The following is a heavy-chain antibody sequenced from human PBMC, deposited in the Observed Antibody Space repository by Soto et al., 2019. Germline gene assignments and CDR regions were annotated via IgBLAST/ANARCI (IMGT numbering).Heavy chain of an antibody. CDR1: GFTFSSYA. D-gene: IGHD3-22*01. Sequence: PGGSLRLSCAASGFTFSSYAMSWVRQAPGKGLEWVSAISGSGGSTYYADSVKGRFTISRDNSKNTLYLQMNSLRAEDTAVYYCAKGQYDSSGYYSFFDYWGQGTLVTVSS. V-gene: IGHV3-23*01. J-gene: IGHJ4*02. CDR3: AKGQYDSSGYYSFFDY. CDR2: ISGSGGST.